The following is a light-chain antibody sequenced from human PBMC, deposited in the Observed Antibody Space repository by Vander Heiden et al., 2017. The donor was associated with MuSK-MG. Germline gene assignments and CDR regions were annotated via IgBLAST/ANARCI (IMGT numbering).Light chain of an antibody. CDR3: QQSYSAPST. Sequence: DIQMTQSPSSLSVSVGDRVTITCRASQYINTFLNWYQQKPGKAPKLLIYAASSLQSGVPSRFSGSGSGTDFTLTISTLQPEDFATYYCQQSYSAPSTFGQGTKVEI. CDR1: QYINTF. CDR2: AAS. J-gene: IGKJ1*01. V-gene: IGKV1-39*01.